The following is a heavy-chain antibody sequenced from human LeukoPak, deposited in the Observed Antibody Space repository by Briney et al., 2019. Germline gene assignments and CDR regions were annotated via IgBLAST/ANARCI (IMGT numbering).Heavy chain of an antibody. J-gene: IGHJ4*02. CDR2: ISGSGGST. V-gene: IGHV3-23*01. CDR1: GFTFSSYA. CDR3: ATTSTLGYCSSTSCRDY. Sequence: GGSLRLSCAASGFTFSSYAMSWVRQAPGKVLEWVSAISGSGGSTYYADSVKGRFTISRDNSKNTLYLQMNSLRAEDTAVYYCATTSTLGYCSSTSCRDYWGQGTLVTVSS. D-gene: IGHD2-2*01.